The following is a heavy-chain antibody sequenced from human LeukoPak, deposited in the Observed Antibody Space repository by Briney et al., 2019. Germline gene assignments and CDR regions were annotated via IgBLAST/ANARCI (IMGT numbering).Heavy chain of an antibody. J-gene: IGHJ6*03. Sequence: SVKVSCKASGGTFSSYAISWVRQAPGQGLEWMGGIIPIFGTANYAQKFQGRVTITADKSTSTAYMELSSLRSEDTAVYYCASPLYYCTNGVCYTSAWTRSYYYYMDVWGKGTTVTVSS. D-gene: IGHD2-8*01. CDR3: ASPLYYCTNGVCYTSAWTRSYYYYMDV. V-gene: IGHV1-69*06. CDR2: IIPIFGTA. CDR1: GGTFSSYA.